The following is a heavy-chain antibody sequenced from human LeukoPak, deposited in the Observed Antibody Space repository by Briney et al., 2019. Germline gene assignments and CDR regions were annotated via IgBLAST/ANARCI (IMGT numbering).Heavy chain of an antibody. Sequence: SETLSLTCTVSGDSISRSNLHWGWIRQAPGKGLEWIGSVFHTGSTYYNPSLKSRVTISVDSSMNKFSLKVRSVTAADTAFYYCARDLYDSTTQHHPPHFDSWGQGTLVTVSS. D-gene: IGHD2/OR15-2a*01. V-gene: IGHV4-39*07. CDR1: GDSISRSNLH. CDR2: VFHTGST. CDR3: ARDLYDSTTQHHPPHFDS. J-gene: IGHJ4*02.